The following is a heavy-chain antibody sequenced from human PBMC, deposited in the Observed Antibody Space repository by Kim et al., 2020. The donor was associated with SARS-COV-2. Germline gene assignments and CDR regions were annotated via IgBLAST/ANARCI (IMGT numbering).Heavy chain of an antibody. CDR1: CGSISSSSYY. J-gene: IGHJ3*01. Sequence: SETLSLTCTVSCGSISSSSYYWGWIRQPPGKGLEWIGSIYYSGSTYYNPSLKSRVTISVDTSKNQFSLKLSSVTAADTAVYYCARGYDFWSGFLFSGDA. CDR2: IYYSGST. D-gene: IGHD3-3*01. V-gene: IGHV4-39*07. CDR3: ARGYDFWSGFLFSGDA.